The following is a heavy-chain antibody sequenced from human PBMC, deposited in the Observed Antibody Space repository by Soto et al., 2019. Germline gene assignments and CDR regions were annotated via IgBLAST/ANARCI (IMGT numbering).Heavy chain of an antibody. CDR2: IYYSGST. Sequence: PSETLSLTCXVSGGSISIYYWSWIRQPPGKGLKWIGYIYYSGSTNYNPPLKSRVTISVDTSKNQFSLKLSSVTAADTAVYYCARDATVTTAFDIWGQGTMVTVS. D-gene: IGHD4-17*01. V-gene: IGHV4-59*01. CDR3: ARDATVTTAFDI. J-gene: IGHJ3*02. CDR1: GGSISIYY.